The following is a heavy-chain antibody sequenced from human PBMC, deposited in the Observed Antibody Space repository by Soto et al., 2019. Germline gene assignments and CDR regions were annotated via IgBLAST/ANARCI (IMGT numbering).Heavy chain of an antibody. CDR3: ARDWFGVDY. CDR1: GYTFTSYG. V-gene: IGHV1-18*01. Sequence: QVQLVQSGAEVKKPGASVKVSCKASGYTFTSYGISWVRQAPGQGLEWMGWLNAYNGNTNDAQNLQGRLTTTTDTTTSTASMELRSLRSDDTAVYYCARDWFGVDYWGQGTLVTVSS. CDR2: LNAYNGNT. D-gene: IGHD3-16*01. J-gene: IGHJ4*02.